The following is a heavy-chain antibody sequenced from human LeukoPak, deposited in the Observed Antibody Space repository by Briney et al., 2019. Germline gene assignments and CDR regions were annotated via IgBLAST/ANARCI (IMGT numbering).Heavy chain of an antibody. CDR2: IYYSGST. V-gene: IGHV4-39*07. Sequence: AETLSLTCTVSGGSISSSSYYWGWIRQPPGKGLEWIGSIYYSGSTYYNPSLKSRVTISVDTSNNQFSLKLSSVTAPDTAVYYCARYGDYAYYYGMDVWGQGTTVTVSS. D-gene: IGHD4-17*01. CDR1: GGSISSSSYY. J-gene: IGHJ6*02. CDR3: ARYGDYAYYYGMDV.